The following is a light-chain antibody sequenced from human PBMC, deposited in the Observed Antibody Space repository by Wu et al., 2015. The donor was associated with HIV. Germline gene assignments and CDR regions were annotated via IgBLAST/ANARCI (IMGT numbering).Light chain of an antibody. Sequence: EVLVTQSPATLSVSPGERATLSCRTSQSVRGDLAWYQQKPGQAPRLLIYDTSTRATGVPARFSGSGSETEFTLTISSLQSEDFGIYYCQQYNKWPRFGQGTKVEAK. CDR2: DTS. J-gene: IGKJ1*01. CDR3: QQYNKWPR. CDR1: QSVRGD. V-gene: IGKV3-15*01.